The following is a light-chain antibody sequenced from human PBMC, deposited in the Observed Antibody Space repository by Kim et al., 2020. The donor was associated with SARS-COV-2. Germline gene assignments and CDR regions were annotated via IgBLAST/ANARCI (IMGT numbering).Light chain of an antibody. J-gene: IGKJ1*01. CDR2: GAM. Sequence: AAGGDRVTITCRASQDIRHSLAWYQQHPGKAPELLIYGAMTAQVGVPSRFSGSGSGTDFTLTIDNLQPGDFATYFCQQLSTYPRTFGPGTKVDIK. CDR1: QDIRHS. CDR3: QQLSTYPRT. V-gene: IGKV1-9*01.